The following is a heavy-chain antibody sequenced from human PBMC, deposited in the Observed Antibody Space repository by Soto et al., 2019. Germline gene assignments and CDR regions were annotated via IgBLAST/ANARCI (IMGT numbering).Heavy chain of an antibody. D-gene: IGHD6-13*01. Sequence: QVQLVESGGGVVQPGRSLRLSCAASGFTFSSYGMHWVRQAPGKGLEWVAVIWYDGSNKYYADSVKGRFTISRDNSKNTLYLQMNSLGAEDRAVYYCARWGIAAGDYWGQGTLVTVSS. V-gene: IGHV3-33*01. CDR1: GFTFSSYG. CDR3: ARWGIAAGDY. J-gene: IGHJ4*02. CDR2: IWYDGSNK.